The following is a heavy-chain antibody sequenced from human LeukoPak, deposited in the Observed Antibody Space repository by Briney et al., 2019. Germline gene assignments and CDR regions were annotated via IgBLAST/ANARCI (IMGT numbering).Heavy chain of an antibody. CDR1: GGSISSDDYY. V-gene: IGHV4-30-4*01. J-gene: IGHJ3*02. Sequence: SETLSLTCTVSGGSISSDDYYWSWIRQSPGKGLEWIGYNYYSGSTYYNPSLKSRATLSIDTSKNQFSLKLWSLTAADTAVYYCARHQGSWYDAFDIWGQGTMVTVSS. CDR3: ARHQGSWYDAFDI. D-gene: IGHD6-13*01. CDR2: NYYSGST.